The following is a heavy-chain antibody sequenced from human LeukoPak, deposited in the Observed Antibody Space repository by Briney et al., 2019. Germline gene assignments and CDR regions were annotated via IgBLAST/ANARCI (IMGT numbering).Heavy chain of an antibody. Sequence: GRSLRLSCAASGFIFSDYAIHWVRQAPGKGLEWVAVIWNDGSNTYYGDSVKGLFTISRDNSKNTVYLQMNSLRAEDTAVYYCARDNAGLVKHLDAFDLWGQGTMVTVAS. V-gene: IGHV3-33*01. J-gene: IGHJ3*01. CDR1: GFIFSDYA. CDR2: IWNDGSNT. D-gene: IGHD1-26*01. CDR3: ARDNAGLVKHLDAFDL.